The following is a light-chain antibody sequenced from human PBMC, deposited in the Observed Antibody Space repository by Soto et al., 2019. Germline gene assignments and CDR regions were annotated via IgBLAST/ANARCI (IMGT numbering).Light chain of an antibody. CDR1: QGISRW. V-gene: IGKV1-5*03. CDR3: QQYDSYYRT. CDR2: KAS. Sequence: IQLTQSPSTLSASVGDRVSITCRASQGISRWLAWYQHKPGKAPNLLIYKASVLESGVPSRFSGSGSRTKFTLTITSLQPDDFATDYCQQYDSYYRTFGQGTKVEI. J-gene: IGKJ1*01.